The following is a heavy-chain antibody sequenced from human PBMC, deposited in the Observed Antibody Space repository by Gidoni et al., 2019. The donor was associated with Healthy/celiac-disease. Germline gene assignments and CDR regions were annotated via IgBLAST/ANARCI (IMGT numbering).Heavy chain of an antibody. CDR3: ARVSTYYDILTGYSSDAFDI. CDR2: TRNKANIYTT. V-gene: IGHV3-72*01. Sequence: EVQRVESGGGLVQPGGSLRLSCAASGFTFSDHDMDWVRQAPGKGLEWVGRTRNKANIYTTEYAASVKGRFTSSRDDSKNSLYLQMHSLKTEDTAVYYCARVSTYYDILTGYSSDAFDIWGQGTMVTVSS. D-gene: IGHD3-9*01. J-gene: IGHJ3*02. CDR1: GFTFSDHD.